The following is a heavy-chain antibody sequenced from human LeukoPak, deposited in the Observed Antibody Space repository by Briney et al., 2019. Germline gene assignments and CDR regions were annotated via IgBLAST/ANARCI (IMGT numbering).Heavy chain of an antibody. CDR1: GDSISSRYW. V-gene: IGHV4-4*02. D-gene: IGHD2-21*02. J-gene: IGHJ4*02. Sequence: SGTLSLTCTVSGDSISSRYWWSWVRQPPGKGLEWIGQIHNVGFTKYNPPLKSRVTISADRSKNQFSLKLSSVTAADTAVYYCASWGGLVTTIPDYWGRGTLVTVSS. CDR2: IHNVGFT. CDR3: ASWGGLVTTIPDY.